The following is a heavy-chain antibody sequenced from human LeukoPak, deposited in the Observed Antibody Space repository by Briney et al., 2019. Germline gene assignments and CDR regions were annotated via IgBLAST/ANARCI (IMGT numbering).Heavy chain of an antibody. V-gene: IGHV3-33*08. CDR1: GFTFSSYG. Sequence: GRSLRLSCAASGFTFSSYGMHWVRQAPGKGLEWVAVIWYGGSNKYYADSVKGRFTISRDNSKNTLYLQMNSLRAEDTAGYYCAREVVPDAIRDYYYYMDVSGEGTPLTASS. D-gene: IGHD2-2*02. CDR3: AREVVPDAIRDYYYYMDV. CDR2: IWYGGSNK. J-gene: IGHJ6*03.